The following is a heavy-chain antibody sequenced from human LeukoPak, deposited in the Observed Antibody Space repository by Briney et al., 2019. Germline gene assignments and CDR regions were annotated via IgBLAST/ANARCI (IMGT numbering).Heavy chain of an antibody. CDR3: ARAGYYDSSGLDY. CDR2: INHSGST. J-gene: IGHJ4*02. CDR1: GGSFSGYY. V-gene: IGHV4-34*01. D-gene: IGHD3-22*01. Sequence: SETLSLTCAVYGGSFSGYYWSWIRQPPGKGLEWIGEINHSGSTNFNPSLKSRVTISVDTSKNQFSLKLSSVTAADTAVYYCARAGYYDSSGLDYWGQGTLVTVSS.